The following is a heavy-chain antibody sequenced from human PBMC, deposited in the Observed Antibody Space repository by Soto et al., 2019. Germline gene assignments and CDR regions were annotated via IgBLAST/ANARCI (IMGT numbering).Heavy chain of an antibody. J-gene: IGHJ4*02. CDR3: ARPPSLLGENPVPFDY. D-gene: IGHD3-16*01. V-gene: IGHV3-48*02. CDR2: ISSSSSTI. Sequence: GGSLRLSCAASGFTFSSYSMNWVRQAPGKGLEWVSYISSSSSTIYYADSVKGRFTISRDNAKNSLYLQMNSLRDEDTAVYYCARPPSLLGENPVPFDYWGQGTLVTVSS. CDR1: GFTFSSYS.